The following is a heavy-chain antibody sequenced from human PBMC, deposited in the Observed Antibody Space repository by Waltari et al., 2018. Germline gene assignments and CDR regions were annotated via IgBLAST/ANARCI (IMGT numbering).Heavy chain of an antibody. CDR1: GSSIRNDNYY. J-gene: IGHJ4*02. D-gene: IGHD3-10*01. CDR3: ARSPTYYGSGTYYLRPQYYFDY. V-gene: IGHV4-31*03. CDR2: IYYSGRT. Sequence: QVQLQESGPGLAKPPQTLSLTCTVSGSSIRNDNYYWSWIRQHPGTGLEWIGYIYYSGRTSFNPSLKSRVTLSVDTSNNQFSLKLTSVTAADTAVYYCARSPTYYGSGTYYLRPQYYFDYWGQGTLVTVSS.